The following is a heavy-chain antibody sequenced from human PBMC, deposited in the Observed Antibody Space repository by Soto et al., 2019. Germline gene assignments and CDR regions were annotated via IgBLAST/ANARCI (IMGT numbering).Heavy chain of an antibody. CDR1: GGSFSGYY. D-gene: IGHD3-3*01. CDR2: INHSGST. CDR3: ARGDISYYDFWSGYYKYYFDY. Sequence: SETLSLTCAVYGGSFSGYYWSWIRQPPGKGLEWIGEINHSGSTNYNPSLKSRVTISVDTSKNQFSLKLSSVTAADTAVYYCARGDISYYDFWSGYYKYYFDYWGQGTLVTVSS. J-gene: IGHJ4*02. V-gene: IGHV4-34*01.